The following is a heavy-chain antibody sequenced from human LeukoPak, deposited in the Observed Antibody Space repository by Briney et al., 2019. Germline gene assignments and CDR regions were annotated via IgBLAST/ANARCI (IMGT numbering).Heavy chain of an antibody. D-gene: IGHD2-15*01. J-gene: IGHJ4*02. CDR3: ARDGQYCSGGGCYSDEGHFDY. Sequence: GGSLRLSCAASGFTFSSYSMNWVRQAPGKGLEWVSSISSSSSYIYYADSVKGRFTISRDNAKNSLYLQMNSLRAEDTAVYYCARDGQYCSGGGCYSDEGHFDYWGQGTLVTVSS. CDR2: ISSSSSYI. V-gene: IGHV3-21*01. CDR1: GFTFSSYS.